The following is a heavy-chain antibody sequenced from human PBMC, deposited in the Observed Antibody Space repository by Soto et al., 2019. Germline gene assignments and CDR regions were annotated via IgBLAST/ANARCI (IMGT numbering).Heavy chain of an antibody. Sequence: PGGSLRLSCAASGFTFSSYAMSWVRQAPGKGLEWVSAISGSGGSTYYADSVKGRFTISRDNSKNTLYLQMNSLRAEDTAVYYCAKDRSPWQLVPSFDYWGQGTLVTVSS. CDR3: AKDRSPWQLVPSFDY. D-gene: IGHD6-13*01. CDR2: ISGSGGST. CDR1: GFTFSSYA. J-gene: IGHJ4*02. V-gene: IGHV3-23*01.